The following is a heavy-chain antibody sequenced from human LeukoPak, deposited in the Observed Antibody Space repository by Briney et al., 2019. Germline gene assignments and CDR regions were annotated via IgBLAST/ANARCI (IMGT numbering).Heavy chain of an antibody. CDR1: GGSFSGYY. J-gene: IGHJ5*02. CDR3: ARDTPGYSSGWYAPQTLDNWFDP. D-gene: IGHD6-19*01. CDR2: INHSGST. V-gene: IGHV4-34*01. Sequence: SETLSLTCAVYGGSFSGYYWSWIRQPPGKGLEWIGEINHSGSTNYNPSLKSRVTISVDTSKNQFSLKLSSVTAADTAVYYCARDTPGYSSGWYAPQTLDNWFDPWGQGTLVTVSS.